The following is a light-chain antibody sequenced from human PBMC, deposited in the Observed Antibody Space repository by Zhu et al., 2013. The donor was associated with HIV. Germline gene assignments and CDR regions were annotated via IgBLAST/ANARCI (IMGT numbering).Light chain of an antibody. Sequence: DIQMTQSPSSLSASVGDRVTITCRASQDISNYLAWFVQKPGKAPKSLIYAVSYLQSGVPSRFSGSGSGTDFTLAISSLQPEDSATYYCLQYQTSPYSFGQGRGWKSN. CDR2: AVS. V-gene: IGKV1-16*01. CDR3: LQYQTSPYS. CDR1: QDISNY. J-gene: IGKJ2*01.